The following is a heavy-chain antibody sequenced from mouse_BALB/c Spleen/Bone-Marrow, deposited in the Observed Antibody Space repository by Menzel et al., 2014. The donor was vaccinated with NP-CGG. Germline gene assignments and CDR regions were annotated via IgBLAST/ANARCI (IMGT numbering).Heavy chain of an antibody. CDR1: GFTFSSYG. V-gene: IGHV5-6-3*01. CDR2: INSNGGST. Sequence: EVKVEESGGGLVQPGGSLKLSCAASGFTFSSYGMSWVRQTPDKRLELVASINSNGGSTYYPDSVKGRFTISRDNAKNTLSLQMSSLKSEDTAMYYCARGNYGIYVDYFDYWGQGTTLTVSS. D-gene: IGHD2-1*01. CDR3: ARGNYGIYVDYFDY. J-gene: IGHJ2*01.